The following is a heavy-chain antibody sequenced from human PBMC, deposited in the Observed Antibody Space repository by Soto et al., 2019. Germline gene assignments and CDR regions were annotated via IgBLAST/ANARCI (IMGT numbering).Heavy chain of an antibody. J-gene: IGHJ6*02. CDR3: ARLYYDYV. CDR1: GVTFGTYS. CDR2: ISYDSDTI. Sequence: GGSLRLSCAGSGVTFGTYSMNWVRQAAGKGLEWIAYISYDSDTIQYADSVKGRFTISRDNAKNSLYLQMNSLRGEDTAVYYCARLYYDYVWGQGTTVTVSS. V-gene: IGHV3-48*01. D-gene: IGHD3-3*01.